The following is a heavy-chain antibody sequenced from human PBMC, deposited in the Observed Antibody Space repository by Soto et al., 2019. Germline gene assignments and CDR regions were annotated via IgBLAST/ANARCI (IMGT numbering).Heavy chain of an antibody. CDR3: ARIADGSITTCSFPTRSHMRADWYYCGRDV. J-gene: IGHJ6*04. V-gene: IGHV1-18*01. D-gene: IGHD2-2*01. CDR2: ISDYNGNT. Sequence: QVRLVQSAAEVKKAGASVRVSCKASGYTFSNYGITWVRKAPGQGLEWMGWISDYNGNTHFAQKFQGRVTMTTDTPTTKALMEMSSLRSDDTAFYYWARIADGSITTCSFPTRSHMRADWYYCGRDVWGAGTTVTVSS. CDR1: GYTFSNYG.